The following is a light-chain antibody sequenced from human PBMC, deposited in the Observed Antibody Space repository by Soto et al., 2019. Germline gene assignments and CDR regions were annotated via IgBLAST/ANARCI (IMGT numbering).Light chain of an antibody. Sequence: EIVVTQSPATLSVSSGERATLSCRASQSVGSNLAWYQQKPGQAPRILIYGASTRATGIPARFSGSGSGTEFTLTISSLQPEDFAVYYCQQYNNWPPEGTFGQGTKVDIK. V-gene: IGKV3-15*01. CDR2: GAS. CDR1: QSVGSN. CDR3: QQYNNWPPEGT. J-gene: IGKJ1*01.